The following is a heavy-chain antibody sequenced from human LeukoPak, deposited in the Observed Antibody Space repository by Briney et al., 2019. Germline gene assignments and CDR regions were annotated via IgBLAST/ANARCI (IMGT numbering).Heavy chain of an antibody. CDR2: INPNSGGT. CDR1: GGTFSSYA. CDR3: ARDYYDSSAAGDY. J-gene: IGHJ4*02. V-gene: IGHV1-2*02. Sequence: ASVKVSCKASGGTFSSYAISWVRQAPGQGLEWMGWINPNSGGTNYAQKFQGRVTMTRDTSISTAYMELSRLRSDDTAVYYCARDYYDSSAAGDYWGQGTLVTVSS. D-gene: IGHD3-22*01.